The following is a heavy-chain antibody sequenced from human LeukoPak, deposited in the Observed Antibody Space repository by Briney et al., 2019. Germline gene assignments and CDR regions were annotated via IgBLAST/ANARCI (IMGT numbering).Heavy chain of an antibody. Sequence: GESLKISCQASGYRFTNYWIGWVRQMPGKGLEWMGIIYPTDSDTRYSPSFQGQVTISIDKSISTAYLQWRSLKASDSAMYYCARHVYYYESGYLLNYHYMDVWGKGTAATVSS. D-gene: IGHD3-22*01. CDR2: IYPTDSDT. J-gene: IGHJ6*03. V-gene: IGHV5-51*01. CDR3: ARHVYYYESGYLLNYHYMDV. CDR1: GYRFTNYW.